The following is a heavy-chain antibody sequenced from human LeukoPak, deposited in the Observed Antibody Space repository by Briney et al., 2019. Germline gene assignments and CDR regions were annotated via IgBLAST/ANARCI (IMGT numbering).Heavy chain of an antibody. D-gene: IGHD2-2*01. J-gene: IGHJ4*02. V-gene: IGHV3-30*04. Sequence: PGRSLRLSCAASGFTFSSYAMHCVRQAPGKGREWVAVISYDGSNKYYADSVKGRFTISRDNSKNTLYLQMNSLRAEDTAVYYCARDEGQLSGFDYWGQGTLVTVSS. CDR3: ARDEGQLSGFDY. CDR2: ISYDGSNK. CDR1: GFTFSSYA.